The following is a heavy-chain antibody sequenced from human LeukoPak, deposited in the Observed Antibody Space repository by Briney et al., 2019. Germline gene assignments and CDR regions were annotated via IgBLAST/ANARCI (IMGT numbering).Heavy chain of an antibody. J-gene: IGHJ3*02. CDR2: INPNSGDT. CDR1: GYTFTDYY. D-gene: IGHD6-13*01. V-gene: IGHV1-2*02. Sequence: ASVKVSCKASGYTFTDYYIHWVRQAPGQGLGWVGWINPNSGDTNYAQKFQGRVTMTRDTSISTAYMELSRLRSDDTAVYYCARRIAAAGNDAFDIWGQGTMVTVSS. CDR3: ARRIAAAGNDAFDI.